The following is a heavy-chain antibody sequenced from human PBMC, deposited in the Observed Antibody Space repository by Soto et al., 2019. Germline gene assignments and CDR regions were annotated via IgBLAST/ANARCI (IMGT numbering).Heavy chain of an antibody. CDR3: ARDLWGYCGTDCYPLDV. CDR1: GGSISGYY. J-gene: IGHJ6*02. D-gene: IGHD2-21*02. V-gene: IGHV4-59*01. Sequence: SETLSLTCTASGGSISGYYWSWIRQPPGKGLEWIGYMYNTGRTVYNPSFKSRVTISVDTSKNQFSLKLNSVTAADTAVYYCARDLWGYCGTDCYPLDVWGQGTTVTVSS. CDR2: MYNTGRT.